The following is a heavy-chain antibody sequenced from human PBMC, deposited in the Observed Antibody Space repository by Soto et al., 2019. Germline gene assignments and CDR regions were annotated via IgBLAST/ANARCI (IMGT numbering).Heavy chain of an antibody. CDR3: ARVAGYYYDSSGYFDY. Sequence: QVQLVQSGAEVKKPGSSVKVSCKASGGTFSSYAISWVRQAPGQGLEWMGGIIPIFGTANYAQKFQGRVTITADESTSTAYMELSSRRSEDTAVYYCARVAGYYYDSSGYFDYWGQGTLVTVSS. CDR1: GGTFSSYA. D-gene: IGHD3-22*01. J-gene: IGHJ4*02. CDR2: IIPIFGTA. V-gene: IGHV1-69*01.